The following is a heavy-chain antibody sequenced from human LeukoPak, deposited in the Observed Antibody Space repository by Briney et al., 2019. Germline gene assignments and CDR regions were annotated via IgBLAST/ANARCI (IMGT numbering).Heavy chain of an antibody. CDR2: IKQDGSEK. CDR1: GFTFSSYW. J-gene: IGHJ5*02. CDR3: ARDRDDYVWGSYPPHWFDP. Sequence: GGSLGLSCAASGFTFSSYWMSWVRQAPGKGLEWVANIKQDGSEKYYVDSVKGRFTISRDNAKNSLYLQMNSLRAEDTAVYYCARDRDDYVWGSYPPHWFDPWGQGTLVTVSS. D-gene: IGHD3-16*01. V-gene: IGHV3-7*01.